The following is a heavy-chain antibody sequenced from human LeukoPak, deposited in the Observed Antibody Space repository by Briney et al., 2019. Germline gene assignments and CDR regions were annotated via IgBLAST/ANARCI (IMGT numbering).Heavy chain of an antibody. CDR1: GFSPSTSGMC. Sequence: ESGPTLVNPTQTLTLTCTFSGFSPSTSGMCVSWIRQPPGKALEWLARLDWDDDKYYSTSLKTRLTISKDTSKNQVVLTMTNMDPVDTATYYCARIRIAAAGLDYWGQGTLVTVSS. J-gene: IGHJ4*02. CDR2: LDWDDDK. V-gene: IGHV2-70*11. D-gene: IGHD6-13*01. CDR3: ARIRIAAAGLDY.